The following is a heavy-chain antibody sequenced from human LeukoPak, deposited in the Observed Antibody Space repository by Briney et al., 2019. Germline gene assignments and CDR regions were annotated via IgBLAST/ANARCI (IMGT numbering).Heavy chain of an antibody. Sequence: SETLSLTCAVYGGSFSGYYRSWIRHPPGKGLEWIGEINHSGSTNYNPSPKSRVTISVDTSKNQFSLKLSSVTAADTAVYYCARGSPPDIVVVPAASLRFDPWGQGTLVTVSS. CDR3: ARGSPPDIVVVPAASLRFDP. CDR1: GGSFSGYY. J-gene: IGHJ5*02. V-gene: IGHV4-34*01. CDR2: INHSGST. D-gene: IGHD2-2*01.